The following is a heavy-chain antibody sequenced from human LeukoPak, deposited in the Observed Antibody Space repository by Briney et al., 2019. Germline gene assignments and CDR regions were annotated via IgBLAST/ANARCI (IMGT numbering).Heavy chain of an antibody. Sequence: GGSLRLSCAASGLTFNTYWMHWVRQAPGQGLAWVSRIDSDGSSTNYADSVKGRFTISRDNAKNTLYLQMNSLRAEDTAVYYCARGGLAARLPDWFDPWGQGTLVTVSS. V-gene: IGHV3-74*01. D-gene: IGHD6-6*01. CDR1: GLTFNTYW. CDR3: ARGGLAARLPDWFDP. J-gene: IGHJ5*02. CDR2: IDSDGSST.